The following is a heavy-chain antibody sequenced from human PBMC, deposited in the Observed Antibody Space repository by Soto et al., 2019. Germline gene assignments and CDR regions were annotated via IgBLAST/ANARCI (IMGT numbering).Heavy chain of an antibody. CDR2: ISAYNGNT. Sequence: GASVKVSCKASGYTFTSYGISWVRQAPGQGLEWMGWISAYNGNTNYAQKLQGRVTMTTDTSTSTAYMELRSLRSDDTAVYYCARAIYGDYALVVDYYYGMDVWGQGTTVTVSS. J-gene: IGHJ6*02. CDR1: GYTFTSYG. D-gene: IGHD4-17*01. V-gene: IGHV1-18*01. CDR3: ARAIYGDYALVVDYYYGMDV.